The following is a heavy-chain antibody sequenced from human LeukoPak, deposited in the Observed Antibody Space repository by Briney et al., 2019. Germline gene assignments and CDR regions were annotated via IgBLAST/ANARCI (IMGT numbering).Heavy chain of an antibody. V-gene: IGHV1-2*02. D-gene: IGHD3-3*01. CDR3: ARDMYDFLSAAYYFDS. CDR2: INPNTGGT. CDR1: GYTFSGHY. Sequence: ASVKVSCKASGYTFSGHYMHWVRQAPGQGLEWMGWINPNTGGTNYAQKFQGGVTMTRDTSISTVYMELRRLRSDDTAVYYCARDMYDFLSAAYYFDSWGQGTLVTVSS. J-gene: IGHJ4*02.